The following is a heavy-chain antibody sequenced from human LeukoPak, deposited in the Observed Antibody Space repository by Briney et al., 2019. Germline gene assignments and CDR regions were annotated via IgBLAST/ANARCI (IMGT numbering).Heavy chain of an antibody. J-gene: IGHJ4*02. CDR1: GGSISSSSYY. V-gene: IGHV4-39*02. CDR2: IYYSGST. CDR3: ARETNVNHDSSGYYYFDY. D-gene: IGHD3-22*01. Sequence: SETLSLTCTVSGGSISSSSYYWGWIRQPPGKGLEWIGSIYYSGSTYYNPSLKSRVTISVDTSKNQFSLKLSSVTPEDTAVYYCARETNVNHDSSGYYYFDYWSQGTLVTVSS.